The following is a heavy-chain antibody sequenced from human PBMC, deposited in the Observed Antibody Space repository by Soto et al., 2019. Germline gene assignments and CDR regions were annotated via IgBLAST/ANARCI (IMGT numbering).Heavy chain of an antibody. CDR1: GFTFSSYA. D-gene: IGHD6-13*01. CDR2: ISGSGGST. J-gene: IGHJ4*02. Sequence: EVQLLESGGGLVQPGGSLRLSCAASGFTFSSYAMSWVRQAPGKGLEWVSAISGSGGSTYYAYSVKGRFTISRDNSKNKLYLQMNSVRAEDTAVYYCAKDLFRRFEAGPFDYWGQGTLVTVSS. V-gene: IGHV3-23*01. CDR3: AKDLFRRFEAGPFDY.